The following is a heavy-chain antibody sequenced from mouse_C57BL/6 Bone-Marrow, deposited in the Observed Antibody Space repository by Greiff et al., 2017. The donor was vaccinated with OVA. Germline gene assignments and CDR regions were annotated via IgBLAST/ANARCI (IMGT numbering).Heavy chain of an antibody. V-gene: IGHV10-1*01. J-gene: IGHJ4*01. CDR3: VTYYYGSSLYAMDY. CDR1: GFSFNTYA. D-gene: IGHD1-1*01. CDR2: IRSKSNNYAT. Sequence: EVNVVESGGGLVQPKGSLKLSCAASGFSFNTYAMNWVRQAPGKGLEWVARIRSKSNNYATYYADSVKDRFTISRDDSESMLYLQMNNLKTEDTAMYYCVTYYYGSSLYAMDYWGQGTSVTVSS.